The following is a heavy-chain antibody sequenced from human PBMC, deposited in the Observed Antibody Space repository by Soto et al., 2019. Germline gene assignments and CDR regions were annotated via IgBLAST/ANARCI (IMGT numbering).Heavy chain of an antibody. CDR1: GGSISSGGYY. D-gene: IGHD6-6*01. CDR3: AREDRRKARADY. J-gene: IGHJ4*02. Sequence: SETLSLTCTVSGGSISSGGYYWSWIRQHPGKGLEWIGYIYYSGSTYYNPSLKSRVTISVDTSKNQFSLKLSSVTAADTAVYYCAREDRRKARADYWGQGTLVT. CDR2: IYYSGST. V-gene: IGHV4-31*03.